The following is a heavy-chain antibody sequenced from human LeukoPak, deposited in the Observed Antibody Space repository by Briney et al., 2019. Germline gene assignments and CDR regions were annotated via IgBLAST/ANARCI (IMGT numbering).Heavy chain of an antibody. CDR1: GGSISSYY. CDR3: ARGDSSSWYLGASDI. J-gene: IGHJ3*02. CDR2: IYYSGST. Sequence: SETLSLTCTVSGGSISSYYWSWIRQPPGKGLEWIGYIYYSGSTNYNPSLKSRVTISVDTSKNQFSLKLSSVTAADTAVYYCARGDSSSWYLGASDIWGQGTMVTVSS. D-gene: IGHD6-13*01. V-gene: IGHV4-59*01.